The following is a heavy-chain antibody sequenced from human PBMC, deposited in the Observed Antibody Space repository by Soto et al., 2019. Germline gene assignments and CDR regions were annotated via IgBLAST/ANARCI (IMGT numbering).Heavy chain of an antibody. CDR2: ILVDGRT. J-gene: IGHJ3*02. CDR1: GFICSSYD. Sequence: EVQMLESGGGLAQPGGSLRLSCAASGFICSSYDMSWVRQAPGKGLEWVSTILVDGRTFYVDSVEGRFTISRDSSKNTVYLQMNSLTAGDTALYYCAKATATGGGAFDICGQGTMVTVSS. D-gene: IGHD2-8*02. V-gene: IGHV3-23*01. CDR3: AKATATGGGAFDI.